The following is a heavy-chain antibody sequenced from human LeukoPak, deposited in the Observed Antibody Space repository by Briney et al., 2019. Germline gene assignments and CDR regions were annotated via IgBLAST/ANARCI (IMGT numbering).Heavy chain of an antibody. D-gene: IGHD6-13*01. CDR2: IGGRDSGT. Sequence: PGGSLRLSCAASGFTFRSYWMSWVRQAPGKGLEWVSAIGGRDSGTYYTDSVKGRFTISRDNSKNTLYLQMNSPRAEDTAVYYCAAGYYYYGMDFWGQGTTVTVSS. V-gene: IGHV3-23*01. J-gene: IGHJ6*02. CDR3: AAGYYYYGMDF. CDR1: GFTFRSYW.